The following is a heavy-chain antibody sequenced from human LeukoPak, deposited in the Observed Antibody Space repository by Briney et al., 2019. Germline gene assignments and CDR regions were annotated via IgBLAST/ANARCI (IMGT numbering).Heavy chain of an antibody. J-gene: IGHJ3*02. D-gene: IGHD2/OR15-2a*01. CDR3: ARDPGNSSDAFDI. Sequence: PGGSLRLSCAASGFTFSSYWMSWVRQAPGKGLEWVANIKQDGSEKYYVDSVKGRFTISRDNAKNSLYLQMNSLRAEDTAVYYCARDPGNSSDAFDIWGQGTMVTVSS. CDR1: GFTFSSYW. V-gene: IGHV3-7*01. CDR2: IKQDGSEK.